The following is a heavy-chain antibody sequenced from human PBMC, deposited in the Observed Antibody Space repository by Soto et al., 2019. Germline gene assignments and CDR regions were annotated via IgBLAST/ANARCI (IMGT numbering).Heavy chain of an antibody. D-gene: IGHD6-19*01. CDR2: IHSGGNT. V-gene: IGHV4-39*01. CDR1: GVSISTNNY. CDR3: ARHDQWLIRLYY. J-gene: IGHJ4*02. Sequence: SETLSLTCAVSGVSISTNNYWAWIRQPPEKGLEWIGGIHSGGNTYYNSSLRSRVTISVDSSKNQFSLKLNSMTAADTAIYYCARHDQWLIRLYYWGQGTPVTVSS.